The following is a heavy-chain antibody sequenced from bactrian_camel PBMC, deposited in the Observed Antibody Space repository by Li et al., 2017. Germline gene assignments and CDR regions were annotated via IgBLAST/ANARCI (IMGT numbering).Heavy chain of an antibody. D-gene: IGHD6*01. V-gene: IGHV3S1*01. J-gene: IGHJ4*01. CDR1: GFTYSGDC. CDR3: ALQYGDNSWDY. Sequence: HVQLVESGGGSVQAGGSLRLSCAVSGFTYSGDCMAWFRQVPGNEREGVATIYGDAGITYYADSVKGRFTISQDNAKKTLYLRMNNLKPEDTAMYYCALQYGDNSWDYWGQGTQVTVS. CDR2: IYGDAGIT.